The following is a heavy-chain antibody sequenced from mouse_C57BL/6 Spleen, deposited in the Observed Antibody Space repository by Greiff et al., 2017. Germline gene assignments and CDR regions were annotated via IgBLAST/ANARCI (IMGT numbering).Heavy chain of an antibody. CDR2: IDPSDSYT. V-gene: IGHV1-69*01. D-gene: IGHD1-1*01. CDR3: ARYDYGSRYFDV. Sequence: QVQLQQPGAELVMPGASVKLSCKASGYTFTSYWMHWVKQRPGQGLEWIGEIDPSDSYTNYNQKFKGKSTLTVDKSSSTAYMQLSSLTSEDSAVYYCARYDYGSRYFDVWGTGTTVTVSS. J-gene: IGHJ1*03. CDR1: GYTFTSYW.